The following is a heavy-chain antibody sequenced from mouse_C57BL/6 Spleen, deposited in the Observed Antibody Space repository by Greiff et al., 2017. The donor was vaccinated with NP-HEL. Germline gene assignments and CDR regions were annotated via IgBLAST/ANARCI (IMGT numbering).Heavy chain of an antibody. CDR3: ARNDGLGWFAY. Sequence: VKVVESGPGLVAPSQSLSITCTVSGFSLNSYVISWVRQPPGKGLEWLGVIWTGGGTNYNSALKSRLSISKDNSRSQVFLKMNSLQTDDTARYYCARNDGLGWFAYWGQGTLVTVSA. CDR1: GFSLNSYV. V-gene: IGHV2-9-1*01. CDR2: IWTGGGT. J-gene: IGHJ3*01. D-gene: IGHD2-3*01.